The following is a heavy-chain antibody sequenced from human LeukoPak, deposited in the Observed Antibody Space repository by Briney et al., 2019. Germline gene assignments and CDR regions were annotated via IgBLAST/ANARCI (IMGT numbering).Heavy chain of an antibody. CDR3: ARGSCSGGSCYCDY. CDR1: GYTFTTYA. J-gene: IGHJ4*02. D-gene: IGHD2-15*01. V-gene: IGHV1-3*01. CDR2: INAGNGNT. Sequence: ASVKVSCKASGYTFTTYAVHWVRQAPGQRLECMVWINAGNGNTKYSQKFQGRVTITRDTSASTAYMELSSLRSEDTAVYYCARGSCSGGSCYCDYWGQGTLVTVSS.